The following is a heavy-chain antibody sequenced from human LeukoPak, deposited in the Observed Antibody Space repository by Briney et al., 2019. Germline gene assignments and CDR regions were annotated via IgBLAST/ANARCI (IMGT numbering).Heavy chain of an antibody. Sequence: GGSLRLSCTTSGFTFSNFGMHWVRQAPGQGLEWVTFIPYDGSSKYYADSVKGRFTISRDNAKNSLYLQMNSLRAEDMALYYCAKEGYSSGWYEGSHFDYWGQGTLVTVSS. V-gene: IGHV3-30*02. CDR3: AKEGYSSGWYEGSHFDY. J-gene: IGHJ4*02. CDR1: GFTFSNFG. CDR2: IPYDGSSK. D-gene: IGHD6-19*01.